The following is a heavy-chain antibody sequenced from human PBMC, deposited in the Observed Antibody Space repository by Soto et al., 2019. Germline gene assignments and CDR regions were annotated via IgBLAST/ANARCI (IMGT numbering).Heavy chain of an antibody. D-gene: IGHD1-1*01. J-gene: IGHJ6*04. V-gene: IGHV3-15*01. CDR3: NWNHDIYYRMDD. CDR1: GFYFIDAW. Sequence: EVQLVESGGGLVKPGVSLKLSCSASGFYFIDAWMSWVRQAPGKGLEWVARIKSRGSGGTTDYAAPVKGRFTISRDDSKNVIFLQMDSLKTDDTAVYYCNWNHDIYYRMDDWGKGTTVTVSS. CDR2: IKSRGSGGTT.